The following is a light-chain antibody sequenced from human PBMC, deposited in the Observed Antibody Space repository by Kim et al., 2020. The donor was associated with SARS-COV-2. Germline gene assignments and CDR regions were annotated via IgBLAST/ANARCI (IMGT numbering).Light chain of an antibody. Sequence: SYELTQPPSVSVTPGKTARISCGGDNIGRKSVHWYQQKSGQAPVLIIFYDSDRPSGIPERFSGSNSGNTATLTISGVEAGDEADYYCQVWDRGSDPRPYVIGTGTKVTVL. CDR1: NIGRKS. V-gene: IGLV3-21*04. J-gene: IGLJ1*01. CDR2: YDS. CDR3: QVWDRGSDPRPYV.